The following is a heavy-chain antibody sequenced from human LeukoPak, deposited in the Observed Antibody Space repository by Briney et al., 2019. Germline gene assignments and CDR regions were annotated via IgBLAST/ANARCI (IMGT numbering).Heavy chain of an antibody. J-gene: IGHJ4*02. CDR1: GLIVSHNY. CDR2: ISRSGDTI. D-gene: IGHD3-10*01. V-gene: IGHV3-48*03. CDR3: ARDYASDY. Sequence: GGSLRLSCAASGLIVSHNYMNWVRQAPGKGLEWVSYISRSGDTIYFADSVKGRFTISRDNAKNSLYLQMSSLRAEDTAVYYCARDYASDYWGQGTLVTVSS.